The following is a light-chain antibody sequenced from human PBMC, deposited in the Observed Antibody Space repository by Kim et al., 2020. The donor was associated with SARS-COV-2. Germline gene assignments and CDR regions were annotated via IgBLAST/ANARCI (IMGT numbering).Light chain of an antibody. CDR1: QGISSA. CDR3: QQVNSYPIT. Sequence: ASVGERVTITCRASQGISSALAWYQQKPGKVPKLLMYDASSLESGVPSRFSGSGSGTDFTLTISSLQPEDFATYYCQQVNSYPITFGQGTRLEIK. CDR2: DAS. V-gene: IGKV1-13*02. J-gene: IGKJ5*01.